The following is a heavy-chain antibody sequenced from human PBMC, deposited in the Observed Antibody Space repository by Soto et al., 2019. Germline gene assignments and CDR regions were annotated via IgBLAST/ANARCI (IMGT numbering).Heavy chain of an antibody. CDR2: ISWNSGSI. J-gene: IGHJ5*02. V-gene: IGHV3-9*01. CDR1: GFTFDDYA. Sequence: GGSLRLSCAASGFTFDDYAMHWVRQAPGKGLEWVSGISWNSGSIGYADSVKGRFTISRDNAKNSLYLQMNSLRAEDTALYYCAKDISPGYDSSGYNFGNWFDPWGQGTLVTVSS. D-gene: IGHD3-22*01. CDR3: AKDISPGYDSSGYNFGNWFDP.